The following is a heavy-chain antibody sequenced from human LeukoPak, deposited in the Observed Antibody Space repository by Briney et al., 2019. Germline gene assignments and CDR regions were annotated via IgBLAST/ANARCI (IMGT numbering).Heavy chain of an antibody. V-gene: IGHV1-2*02. Sequence: ASVKVSCKASGCTFTGYYMHWVRQAPGQGLEWMGCINPNSGGTNYAQKFQGRVTMTRDTSISTAYMELSRLRSDDTAVYYCAIYSDSGWYNRAFFDYWGQGTLVTVSS. CDR3: AIYSDSGWYNRAFFDY. CDR1: GCTFTGYY. D-gene: IGHD6-19*01. J-gene: IGHJ4*02. CDR2: INPNSGGT.